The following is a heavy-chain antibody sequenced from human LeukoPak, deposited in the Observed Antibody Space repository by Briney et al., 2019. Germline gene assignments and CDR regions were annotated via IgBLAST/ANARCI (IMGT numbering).Heavy chain of an antibody. V-gene: IGHV6-1*01. CDR3: ARDLLRSDPVYYFDY. J-gene: IGHJ4*02. CDR1: GDSVSSNSAA. D-gene: IGHD5-12*01. CDR2: TYYRTRWYN. Sequence: SQTLALTCAISGDSVSSNSAAWNWIRQSPSRGLEWLGRTYYRTRWYNDYAVSVKSRITINPDTSKNQFSLQLNSVTPEDTAVYYCARDLLRSDPVYYFDYWGQGTLVTVSS.